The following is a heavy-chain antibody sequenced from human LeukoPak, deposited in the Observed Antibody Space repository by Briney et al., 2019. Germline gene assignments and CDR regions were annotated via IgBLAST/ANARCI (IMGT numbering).Heavy chain of an antibody. D-gene: IGHD2/OR15-2a*01. CDR1: GGSFSGYY. Sequence: SETLSLTCAVYGGSFSGYYWSWIRQPPGKGLEWIGEINHSGSTNYNPSLKSRVTISVDRSKNQFSLKLSSVTAADTAVYYCARVRSESPLFIRTYPPRDAFDIWGQGTMVTVSS. V-gene: IGHV4-34*01. CDR3: ARVRSESPLFIRTYPPRDAFDI. J-gene: IGHJ3*02. CDR2: INHSGST.